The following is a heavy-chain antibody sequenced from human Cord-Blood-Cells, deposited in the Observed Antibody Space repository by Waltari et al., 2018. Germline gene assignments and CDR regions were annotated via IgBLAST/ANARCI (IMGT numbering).Heavy chain of an antibody. CDR3: ARTPPFPGIAAAGIRYFDL. J-gene: IGHJ2*01. V-gene: IGHV5-51*01. D-gene: IGHD6-13*01. Sequence: EYMGIIYPGDSDTRYSPSFQGQVTISADKSISTAYLQWSSLKASDTAMYYCARTPPFPGIAAAGIRYFDLWGRGTLVTVSS. CDR2: IYPGDSDT.